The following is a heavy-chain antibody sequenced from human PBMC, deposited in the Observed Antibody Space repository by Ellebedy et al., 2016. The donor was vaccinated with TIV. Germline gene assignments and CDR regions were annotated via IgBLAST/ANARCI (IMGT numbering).Heavy chain of an antibody. V-gene: IGHV4-59*08. CDR1: GGSMTNYY. CDR3: ARHKMPDAFDI. CDR2: IYYSGST. Sequence: MPSETLSLTCTVSGGSMTNYYWSWIRQPPGKGLEWIGYIYYSGSTNYNPSLKSRVTMSVDTSKNQFSLKLSSVTAADTAVYYCARHKMPDAFDIWGQGTMVTVSS. D-gene: IGHD2-2*01. J-gene: IGHJ3*02.